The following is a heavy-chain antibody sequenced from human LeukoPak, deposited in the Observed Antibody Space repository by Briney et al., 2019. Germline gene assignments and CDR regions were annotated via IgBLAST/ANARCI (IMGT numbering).Heavy chain of an antibody. CDR1: GFTFTRYW. V-gene: IGHV3-74*01. CDR2: ISSDGIST. CDR3: ARHYYDSGSYYTTEY. D-gene: IGHD3-22*01. Sequence: PGGSLRLSCAASGFTFTRYWMHWVRQAPGKGLVWVSRISSDGISTYYADSVKGRFTISRDNAKNTLFLQMNSLRAEDTAVYYCARHYYDSGSYYTTEYWGQGTRVTVSS. J-gene: IGHJ4*02.